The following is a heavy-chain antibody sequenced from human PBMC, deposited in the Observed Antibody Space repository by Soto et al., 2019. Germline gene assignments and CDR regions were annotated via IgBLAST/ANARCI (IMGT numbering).Heavy chain of an antibody. D-gene: IGHD6-19*01. CDR1: GGSISSSNW. Sequence: QVQLQESGPGLVKPSGTLSLTCAVSGGSISSSNWWSWVRQPPGKGLEWIGEIYHSGSTNYNPSLQRRATLSVPKSTTPFSLTLSSVTAAHTPVSYSASIAVAGPRFDSWCQGTLVTVSS. V-gene: IGHV4-4*02. CDR3: ASIAVAGPRFDS. J-gene: IGHJ4*02. CDR2: IYHSGST.